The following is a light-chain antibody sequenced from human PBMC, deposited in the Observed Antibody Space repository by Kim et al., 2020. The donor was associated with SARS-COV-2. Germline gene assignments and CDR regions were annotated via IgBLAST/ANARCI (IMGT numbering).Light chain of an antibody. Sequence: DIQMTQSPSTLSASVGDRVTITCRASLSINGWLAWYQLKPGKAPKVLIYGASSLESGVPSRFSGSGSGTEFTLTITGLQPDDSATYYCQQHKSIFGQGTKLEI. V-gene: IGKV1-5*01. CDR1: LSINGW. CDR2: GAS. J-gene: IGKJ2*01. CDR3: QQHKSI.